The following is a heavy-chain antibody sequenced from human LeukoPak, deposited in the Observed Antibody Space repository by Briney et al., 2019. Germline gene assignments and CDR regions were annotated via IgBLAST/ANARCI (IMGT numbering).Heavy chain of an antibody. Sequence: GGSLRLSCAASGFTVSSNYMSWVRQAPGKGLEWVSAISYGGSSTYYADSVKGRFTISRDNSKNTLYLQMNSLRAEDTAVYYCAKAGSYGSRYSSDYWGQGTLVTVSS. V-gene: IGHV3-23*01. CDR2: ISYGGSST. D-gene: IGHD5-18*01. J-gene: IGHJ4*02. CDR3: AKAGSYGSRYSSDY. CDR1: GFTVSSNY.